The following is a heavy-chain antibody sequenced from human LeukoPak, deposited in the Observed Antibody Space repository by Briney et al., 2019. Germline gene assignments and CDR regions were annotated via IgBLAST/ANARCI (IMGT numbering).Heavy chain of an antibody. CDR1: GYTFTSYY. Sequence: ASVKVSFTASGYTFTSYYMHWVRQAPGQGLEWMGIINPSGGSTSYAQKFQGRVTMTRDTSTSTVYMELSSLRSEDTAVYYCATPDVGSGWGLVYWGQGTLVTVSS. CDR2: INPSGGST. J-gene: IGHJ4*02. V-gene: IGHV1-46*01. D-gene: IGHD6-19*01. CDR3: ATPDVGSGWGLVY.